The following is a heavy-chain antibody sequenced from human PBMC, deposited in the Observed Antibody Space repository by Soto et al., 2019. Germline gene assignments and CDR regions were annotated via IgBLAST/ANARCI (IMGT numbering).Heavy chain of an antibody. CDR3: ARDLRGDYGYYYYYMDV. D-gene: IGHD4-17*01. CDR2: IIPILGIA. CDR1: GGTFSSYT. Sequence: SVKVSCKASGGTFSSYTISWVRQAPGQGLEWMGRIIPILGIANYAQKFQGRVTITADKSTSTAYMELSSLRSEDTAVYYCARDLRGDYGYYYYYMDVWGKGTTVTVS. J-gene: IGHJ6*03. V-gene: IGHV1-69*04.